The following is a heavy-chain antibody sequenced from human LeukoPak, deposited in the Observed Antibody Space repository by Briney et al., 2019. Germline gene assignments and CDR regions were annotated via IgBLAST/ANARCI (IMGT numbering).Heavy chain of an antibody. CDR2: INPDGSEK. J-gene: IGHJ4*02. CDR1: GLTFSASW. D-gene: IGHD3-16*02. V-gene: IGHV3-7*04. CDR3: ARDPRWNFDY. Sequence: GGSLRLSCEASGLTFSASWVIWVRQVPGKGLEWVAKINPDGSEKSYVESVKGRFTISRDNAKNSLYLQMNSLRVEDTAVYYCARDPRWNFDYWGQGTLVTVSS.